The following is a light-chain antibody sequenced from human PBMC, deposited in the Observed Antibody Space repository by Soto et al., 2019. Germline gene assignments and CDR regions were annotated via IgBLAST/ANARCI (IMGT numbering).Light chain of an antibody. CDR2: GNN. J-gene: IGLJ2*01. CDR1: SSNIGAGYE. Sequence: QSVLTQPPSVSGAPGQGVTISCTGSSSNIGAGYEAHWFQQLPGAAPKLLIYGNNNRPSGVPDRFSGSKSGTSASLAITGLQAEDDADYYCQSYDSSLSGVVFGGGTKLTVL. CDR3: QSYDSSLSGVV. V-gene: IGLV1-40*01.